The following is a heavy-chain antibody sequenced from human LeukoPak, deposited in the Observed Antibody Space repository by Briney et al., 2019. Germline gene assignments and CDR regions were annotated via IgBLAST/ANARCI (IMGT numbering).Heavy chain of an antibody. J-gene: IGHJ4*02. Sequence: GGGLRLSFAASGLTFSSYGMHWVRQAPGKGLEWGAVIWYDGSNKYYADSVKGRFTISRDNSKNTLYLQMNSLRAEDTAVYYCARDPRIEWELYFDYWGQGTLVTVSS. V-gene: IGHV3-33*01. CDR3: ARDPRIEWELYFDY. D-gene: IGHD1-26*01. CDR2: IWYDGSNK. CDR1: GLTFSSYG.